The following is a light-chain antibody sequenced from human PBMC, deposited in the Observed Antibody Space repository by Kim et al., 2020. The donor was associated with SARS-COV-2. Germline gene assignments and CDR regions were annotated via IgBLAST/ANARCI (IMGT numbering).Light chain of an antibody. CDR1: QTIKTN. CDR3: QQSFSFPLT. V-gene: IGKV1-39*01. CDR2: AAS. J-gene: IGKJ4*01. Sequence: DIQMTQSPSYLSASVGDRVTITCRASQTIKTNLNWYQQRPGKAPTLLIYAASNSPSGVPPRFGGSGSGRDFTLTIRSLQPEDFATYYCQQSFSFPLTFGGGTKVDIK.